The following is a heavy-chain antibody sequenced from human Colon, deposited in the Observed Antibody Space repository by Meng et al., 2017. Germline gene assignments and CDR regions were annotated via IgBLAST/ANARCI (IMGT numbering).Heavy chain of an antibody. CDR3: ARHGGWHFDY. J-gene: IGHJ4*02. CDR1: GGSISSSQW. D-gene: IGHD6-19*01. CDR2: IYLGGSP. Sequence: QGHLQESGPGLVRPAETLSLTCEVSGGSISSSQWWSWVRQPPGKGLEWIGQIYLGGSPAYSPSLESRITMSVDKSNNQFSLRLRSVTAADTAVYYCARHGGWHFDYWGQGTLVTVSS. V-gene: IGHV4/OR15-8*01.